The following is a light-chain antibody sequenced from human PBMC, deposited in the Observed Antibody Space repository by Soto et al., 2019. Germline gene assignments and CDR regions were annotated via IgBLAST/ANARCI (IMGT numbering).Light chain of an antibody. CDR1: QSISSN. J-gene: IGKJ4*01. Sequence: DIQMTQSPSSLSASVGDRVTVTCRSSQSISSNLNWYQQKPGKAPKLLIYAASSLESGVPSRFSGSGSGTEFTLTVSSLQPDDFATYYCQQYNSYSLFGGGTKVDIK. CDR3: QQYNSYSL. CDR2: AAS. V-gene: IGKV1-5*01.